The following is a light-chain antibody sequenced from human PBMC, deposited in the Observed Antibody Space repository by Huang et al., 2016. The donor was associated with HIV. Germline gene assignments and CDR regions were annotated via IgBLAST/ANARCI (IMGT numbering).Light chain of an antibody. CDR1: QSVSSN. CDR2: GTS. V-gene: IGKV3-15*01. Sequence: EVVMTQSPATLSVSPGERVTLSCRASQSVSSNLAWYQQQPGQPPRLLIYGTSTRATGIPARFSGSGSWTEFTLTISSLQSEDFAVYYCHQYNNWYPYTFGQGTKLEIK. CDR3: HQYNNWYPYT. J-gene: IGKJ2*01.